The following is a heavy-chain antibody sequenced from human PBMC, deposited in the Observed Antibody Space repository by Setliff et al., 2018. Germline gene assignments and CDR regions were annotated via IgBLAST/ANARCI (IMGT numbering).Heavy chain of an antibody. CDR2: ISGDGITI. Sequence: PGESLRLSCAASGFSFRSYYMSWVRQAPGKGLEWLSKISGDGITIYYADSVRGRFTISRDNAKDSLYLQMNSLRAEDTALYYCARDGVFYAMDVWGRGTTVTVSS. CDR1: GFSFRSYY. J-gene: IGHJ6*02. V-gene: IGHV3-11*04. CDR3: ARDGVFYAMDV. D-gene: IGHD3-10*01.